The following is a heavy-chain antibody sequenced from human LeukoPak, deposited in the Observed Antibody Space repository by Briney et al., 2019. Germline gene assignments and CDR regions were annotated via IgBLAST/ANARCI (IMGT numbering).Heavy chain of an antibody. J-gene: IGHJ6*03. Sequence: ASVKVSCKASGGTFSSYAISWVRQAPGQGLEWMGWISAYNGNTNYAQKLQGRVTMTTDTSTSTAYTELRSLRSDDTAVYYCARFYGSGSYYYYYYMDVWGKGTTVTVSS. V-gene: IGHV1-18*01. CDR1: GGTFSSYA. CDR3: ARFYGSGSYYYYYYMDV. D-gene: IGHD3-10*01. CDR2: ISAYNGNT.